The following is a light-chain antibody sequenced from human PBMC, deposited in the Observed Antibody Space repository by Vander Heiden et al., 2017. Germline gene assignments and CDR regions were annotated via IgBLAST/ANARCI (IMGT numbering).Light chain of an antibody. V-gene: IGKV1-33*01. J-gene: IGKJ4*01. CDR1: QGISNL. Sequence: DIQLTQSPSSLSASVGDRVTFTCQASQGISNLLNWYQQKPGKAPILLIYDASILAAGVPSRFSGTGYGTDFSFTMRSRQLEDVPTYYCQQFNCLLPLTFGG. CDR3: QQFNCLLPLT. CDR2: DAS.